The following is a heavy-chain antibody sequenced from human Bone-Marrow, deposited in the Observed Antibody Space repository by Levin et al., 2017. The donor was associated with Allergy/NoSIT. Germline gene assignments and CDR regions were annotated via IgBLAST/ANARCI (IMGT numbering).Heavy chain of an antibody. D-gene: IGHD2-15*01. V-gene: IGHV3-21*01. Sequence: PGGSLRLSCAASGFTFSSYSMNWVRQAPGKGLEWVSSISSSSSYIYYADSVKGRFTISRDNAKNSLYLQMNSLRAEDTAVYYCAREGSDCSGGSCYLRRFGTFYYYYYMDVWGKGTTVTVSS. J-gene: IGHJ6*03. CDR1: GFTFSSYS. CDR2: ISSSSSYI. CDR3: AREGSDCSGGSCYLRRFGTFYYYYYMDV.